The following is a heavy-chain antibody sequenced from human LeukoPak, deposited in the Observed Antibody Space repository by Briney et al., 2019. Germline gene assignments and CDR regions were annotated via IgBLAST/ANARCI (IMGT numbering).Heavy chain of an antibody. D-gene: IGHD2-21*02. V-gene: IGHV3-48*03. CDR1: GFTFSSYE. Sequence: GGSLRLSCAASGFTFSSYEINWVRQAPGKGLEWVSYISSSGSTIYYADSVKGRFTISRDNAKNSLYLQMNSLRAEDTAVYYCARMTGDCGGDCLGWGQGTLVTVSS. CDR3: ARMTGDCGGDCLG. J-gene: IGHJ4*02. CDR2: ISSSGSTI.